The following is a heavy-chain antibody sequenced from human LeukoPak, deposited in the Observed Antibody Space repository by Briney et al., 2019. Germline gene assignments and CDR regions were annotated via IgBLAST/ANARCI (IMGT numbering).Heavy chain of an antibody. CDR3: ARSTSHYYYYYMDV. CDR1: GFTFSTYW. V-gene: IGHV3-74*01. CDR2: INSDGSST. Sequence: GGSLRLSCAASGFTFSTYWMNWVRQPPGKGLVWVSRINSDGSSTTYADSVMGRFSISRDNATNTLFLQMNSLRADDTAVYYCARSTSHYYYYYMDVWGKGTTVTISS. J-gene: IGHJ6*03.